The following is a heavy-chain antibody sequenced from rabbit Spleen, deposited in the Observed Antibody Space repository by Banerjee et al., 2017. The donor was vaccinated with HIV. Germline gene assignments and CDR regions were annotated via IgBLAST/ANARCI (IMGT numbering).Heavy chain of an antibody. J-gene: IGHJ6*01. CDR1: GFSFSYNDY. CDR2: IGAGVTYTT. D-gene: IGHD8-1*01. V-gene: IGHV1S40*01. Sequence: QSLEESGGDLVKPGASLTLTCTASGFSFSYNDYMCWVRQPPGKGPEWTACIGAGVTYTTYYATWAKGRFTISKTSSTTVTLQMTSLTAADTATYFCARDSGTSFSSYGMDLWGQGTLVTVS. CDR3: ARDSGTSFSSYGMDL.